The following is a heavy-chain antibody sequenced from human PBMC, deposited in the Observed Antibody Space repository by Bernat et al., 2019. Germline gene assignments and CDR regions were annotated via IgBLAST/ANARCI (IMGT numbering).Heavy chain of an antibody. V-gene: IGHV4-39*01. CDR3: ARQRYDYVWGSYRYGGGYFDY. D-gene: IGHD3-16*02. J-gene: IGHJ4*02. Sequence: QLQLQESGPGLVKPSETLSLTCTVSGGSISSSSYYWGWIRQPPGKGLEWIGSIYYSGSTYYNPSLKSRVTISVDTSKNQFSLKLSSVTAADTAVYYCARQRYDYVWGSYRYGGGYFDYWGQGTLVTVSS. CDR1: GGSISSSSYY. CDR2: IYYSGST.